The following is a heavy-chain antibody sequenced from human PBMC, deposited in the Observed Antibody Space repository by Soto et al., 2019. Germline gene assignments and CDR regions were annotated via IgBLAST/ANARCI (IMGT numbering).Heavy chain of an antibody. Sequence: QVQLVQSGAEVKKPGASVKVSCKASGYTFSNYGISWVRQAPGQGLEWMGWISGYSGHTYYAQKFQGRVTMTTDTSTNTVYKELRSLRSDDTAVYYCAREWDNKSEHSSGWYDDFWGQGTLVTVSS. D-gene: IGHD6-19*01. CDR2: ISGYSGHT. CDR3: AREWDNKSEHSSGWYDDF. CDR1: GYTFSNYG. J-gene: IGHJ4*02. V-gene: IGHV1-18*01.